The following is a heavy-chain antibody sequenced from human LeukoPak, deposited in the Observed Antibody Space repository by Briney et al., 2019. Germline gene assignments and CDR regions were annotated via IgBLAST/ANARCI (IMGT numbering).Heavy chain of an antibody. Sequence: GGSLRLSCAASGFTFTNYGFHWVRQAPGKGLEWVAFIRFDGSDKYYADSVKGRFIISRDNAKNTLYLQMNSLRAEDTAVYYCAKDLYSSSLETFDYWGQGTLVTVSS. CDR3: AKDLYSSSLETFDY. CDR2: IRFDGSDK. D-gene: IGHD6-19*01. CDR1: GFTFTNYG. J-gene: IGHJ4*02. V-gene: IGHV3-30*02.